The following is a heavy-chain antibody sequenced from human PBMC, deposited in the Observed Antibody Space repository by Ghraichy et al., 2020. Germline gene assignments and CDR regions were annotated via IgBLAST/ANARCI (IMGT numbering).Heavy chain of an antibody. CDR3: ARGYYYASNGKADDALDF. J-gene: IGHJ3*01. Sequence: SETLSLTCTVAGGTISSYFWTWIRQPPGKGLQFIGYIYHSGRTDYNPSLKSRVTISIDTSKNQFSLRLGSVTAADTAVYYCARGYYYASNGKADDALDFWGHGTMVSVPS. V-gene: IGHV4-59*01. CDR1: GGTISSYF. CDR2: IYHSGRT. D-gene: IGHD3-22*01.